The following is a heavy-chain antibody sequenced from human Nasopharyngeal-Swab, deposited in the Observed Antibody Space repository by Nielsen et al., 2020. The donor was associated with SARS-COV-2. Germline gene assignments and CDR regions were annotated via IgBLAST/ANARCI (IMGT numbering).Heavy chain of an antibody. Sequence: GGSLRLSCAASGFTFSSYGMHWVRQAPSKGLEWVAVISYDGSNKYYADSVKGRFTISRDNSKNTLYLQMNSLRAEDTAVYYCAKGITMIVVVEGFDYWGQGTLVTVSS. CDR2: ISYDGSNK. J-gene: IGHJ4*02. CDR3: AKGITMIVVVEGFDY. CDR1: GFTFSSYG. V-gene: IGHV3-30*18. D-gene: IGHD3-22*01.